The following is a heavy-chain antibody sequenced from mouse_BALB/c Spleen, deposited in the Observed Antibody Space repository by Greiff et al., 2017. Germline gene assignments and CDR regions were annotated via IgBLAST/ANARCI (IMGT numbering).Heavy chain of an antibody. CDR3: ARSYEYFNV. Sequence: VKLMESGAELVRPGTSVKVSCKASGYAFTNYLIEWVKQRPGQGLEWIGVINPGSGGTNYNEKFKGKATLTADKSSSTAYMQLSSLTSDDSAVYFCARSYEYFNVWGAGTTVTVSS. D-gene: IGHD2-3*01. V-gene: IGHV1-54*01. CDR1: GYAFTNYL. J-gene: IGHJ1*01. CDR2: INPGSGGT.